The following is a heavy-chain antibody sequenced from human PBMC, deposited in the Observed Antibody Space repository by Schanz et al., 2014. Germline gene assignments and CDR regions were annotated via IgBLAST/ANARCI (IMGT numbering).Heavy chain of an antibody. CDR3: AKHVRSLTGNDY. Sequence: EVQLVESGGGLVQPGGSLRLSCAASGFTFSGYAMSWVRQAPGKGLEWVSGIGGSGDSTHYADSVKGRFIISRDNSKNTLYLQVNSLRAEDTAVYYCAKHVRSLTGNDYWGQGTLVTVSS. CDR2: IGGSGDST. CDR1: GFTFSGYA. V-gene: IGHV3-23*04. D-gene: IGHD3-9*01. J-gene: IGHJ4*02.